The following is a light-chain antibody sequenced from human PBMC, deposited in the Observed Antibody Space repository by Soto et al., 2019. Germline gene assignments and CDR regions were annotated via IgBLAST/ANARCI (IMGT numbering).Light chain of an antibody. CDR2: LNSDGSH. Sequence: QLVLTQSPSASASLGASVKLTCTLSSGHSSYAIAWHQQQPEKGPRYLMKLNSDGSHSKGDGIPDRFSGSSSGAERYLTISSVQSEDEADYYCETWGTGIRVFGTGTKVTVL. V-gene: IGLV4-69*01. J-gene: IGLJ1*01. CDR3: ETWGTGIRV. CDR1: SGHSSYA.